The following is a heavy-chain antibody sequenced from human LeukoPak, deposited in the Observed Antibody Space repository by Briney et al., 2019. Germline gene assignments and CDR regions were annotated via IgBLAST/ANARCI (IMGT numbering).Heavy chain of an antibody. CDR2: ILGSGGST. Sequence: GGSLRLSCAASGFTFSSYAMGWVRQAPGKGLEWVSAILGSGGSTYYADSVKGRFTTATDNSKNTLYLQMNSLRAEDTAVYYCAKRYSKYVWHETDYWGQGTLVTVSS. CDR3: AKRYSKYVWHETDY. J-gene: IGHJ4*02. D-gene: IGHD4-11*01. CDR1: GFTFSSYA. V-gene: IGHV3-23*01.